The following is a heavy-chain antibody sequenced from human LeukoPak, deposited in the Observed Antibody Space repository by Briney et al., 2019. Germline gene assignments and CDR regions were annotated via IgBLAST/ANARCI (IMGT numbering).Heavy chain of an antibody. CDR3: AKSVRWSDYFDY. V-gene: IGHV3-30*18. CDR2: ISYDGSNK. D-gene: IGHD4-23*01. J-gene: IGHJ4*02. Sequence: PGGSLRLSCAASGFTFSSYGMHWVRQAPGKGLEWVAVISYDGSNKYYADSVKGRFTISRDNSKNTLYLQMNSLRAEDTAVYYCAKSVRWSDYFDYWGQGTLVTVSS. CDR1: GFTFSSYG.